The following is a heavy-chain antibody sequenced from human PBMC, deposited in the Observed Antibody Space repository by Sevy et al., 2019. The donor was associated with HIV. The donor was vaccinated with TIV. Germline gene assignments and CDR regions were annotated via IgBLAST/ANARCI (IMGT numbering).Heavy chain of an antibody. J-gene: IGHJ6*02. D-gene: IGHD2-8*01. V-gene: IGHV3-53*01. Sequence: GGSLRLSCAVSGFPVSSSYMNWVRQAPGKGLEWVSVFYRSNKTDYADSVKGRFTISRDNSKNTLYLQMHSLRAEDTAVYFCARDKNGHYYGLDVWGQGPRSPSP. CDR1: GFPVSSSY. CDR3: ARDKNGHYYGLDV. CDR2: FYRSNKT.